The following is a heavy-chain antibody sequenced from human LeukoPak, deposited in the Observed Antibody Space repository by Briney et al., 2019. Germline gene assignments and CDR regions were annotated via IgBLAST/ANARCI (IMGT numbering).Heavy chain of an antibody. Sequence: ASVKVSCKASGYTFTSYYMQWVRQAPGQGLEWMGIINPSGGGTRYAQNFQGRVTMTRDMSTSTVYMALSSLRSEDTAVYYCARGYCGGDCQTRDAFDVWGQGTMVTVSS. J-gene: IGHJ3*01. D-gene: IGHD2-21*02. CDR3: ARGYCGGDCQTRDAFDV. CDR2: INPSGGGT. V-gene: IGHV1-46*01. CDR1: GYTFTSYY.